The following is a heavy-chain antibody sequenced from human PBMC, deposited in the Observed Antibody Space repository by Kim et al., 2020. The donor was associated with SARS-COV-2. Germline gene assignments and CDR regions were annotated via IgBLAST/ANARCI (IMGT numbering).Heavy chain of an antibody. V-gene: IGHV4-39*07. Sequence: SETLSLTCTVSGGSISSSSYYWGWIRQPPGKGLEWIGSIYYSGSTYYNPSLKSRVTISVDTSKNQFSLKLSSVTAADTAVYYCARSPDRGVAYFDYWGQGTLVTVSS. D-gene: IGHD3-10*01. CDR3: ARSPDRGVAYFDY. CDR2: IYYSGST. CDR1: GGSISSSSYY. J-gene: IGHJ4*02.